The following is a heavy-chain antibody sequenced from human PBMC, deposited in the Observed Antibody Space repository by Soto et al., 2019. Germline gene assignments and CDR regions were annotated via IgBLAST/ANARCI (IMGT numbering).Heavy chain of an antibody. CDR1: GFTFSDYY. J-gene: IGHJ4*02. V-gene: IGHV3-11*01. CDR3: ARVQVLRFVEENYFDY. Sequence: QVQLVESGGGLVKPGGSLRLSCAASGFTFSDYYMSWIRQAPGKGLEWVSYISNSGTTINYADSVKGRITISRDNAKKSLYLQMNSLRAEDTAVYYCARVQVLRFVEENYFDYWGQGTLVTVSS. D-gene: IGHD3-3*01. CDR2: ISNSGTTI.